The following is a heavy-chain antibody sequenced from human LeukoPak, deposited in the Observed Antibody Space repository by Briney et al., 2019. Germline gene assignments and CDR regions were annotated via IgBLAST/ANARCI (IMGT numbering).Heavy chain of an antibody. Sequence: PGGSLRLSCAASGFTFSSYSMNWVRQAPGKGLEWVSYISSSSSTIYYADSVKGRFTISRDNAKNSLYLQMNSLRAEDTAVYYCARDSSSGYYEYFDYWDQGTLVTVSS. CDR3: ARDSSSGYYEYFDY. D-gene: IGHD3-22*01. V-gene: IGHV3-48*04. CDR1: GFTFSSYS. CDR2: ISSSSSTI. J-gene: IGHJ4*02.